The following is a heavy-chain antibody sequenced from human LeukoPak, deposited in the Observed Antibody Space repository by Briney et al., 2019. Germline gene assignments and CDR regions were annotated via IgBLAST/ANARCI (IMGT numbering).Heavy chain of an antibody. Sequence: ASVKVSCKSSGYTFTTYYVHWVRQAPGQGLEWMGVIIPSVGSTSYAQKFQGRVPMTRDTSTSTVYMEMSILRSEDTAVYYCARGHSGSQHWFDPWGQGTLVTVSS. V-gene: IGHV1-46*01. D-gene: IGHD1-26*01. J-gene: IGHJ5*02. CDR1: GYTFTTYY. CDR3: ARGHSGSQHWFDP. CDR2: IIPSVGST.